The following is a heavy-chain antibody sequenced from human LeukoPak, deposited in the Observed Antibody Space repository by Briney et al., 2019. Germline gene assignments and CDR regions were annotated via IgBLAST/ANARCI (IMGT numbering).Heavy chain of an antibody. J-gene: IGHJ4*02. CDR3: ARCDSSGYRYYFDY. CDR2: INHSGST. CDR1: GGSFSGYY. D-gene: IGHD3-22*01. Sequence: SETLSLTCAVYGGSFSGYYWSWLRQPPGKGLEWIGEINHSGSTNYNPSLKSRVTISVDTSKNQFSLKLSSVTAADTAVYYCARCDSSGYRYYFDYWGQGTLVTVSS. V-gene: IGHV4-34*01.